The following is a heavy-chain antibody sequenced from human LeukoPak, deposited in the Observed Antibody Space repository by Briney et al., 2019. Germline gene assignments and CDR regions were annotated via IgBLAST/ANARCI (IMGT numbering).Heavy chain of an antibody. CDR1: GFAFSTYA. D-gene: IGHD5/OR15-5a*01. CDR3: AKARGSSVYEQFDS. Sequence: TGGSLRLSCAASGFAFSTYAMTWVRQAPEKGLQWVSIISTSGRATYYADSVEGRFTISRDNSKNTLYLQMNSLRADDTAVYYCAKARGSSVYEQFDSWGQGTQVTGSP. J-gene: IGHJ4*02. V-gene: IGHV3-23*01. CDR2: ISTSGRAT.